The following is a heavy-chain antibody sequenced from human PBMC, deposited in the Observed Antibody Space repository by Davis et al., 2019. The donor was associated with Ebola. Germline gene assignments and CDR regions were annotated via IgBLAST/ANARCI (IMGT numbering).Heavy chain of an antibody. J-gene: IGHJ3*02. CDR3: AREMATTNDAFDI. V-gene: IGHV3-74*01. D-gene: IGHD5-24*01. Sequence: HTGGSLRLSCPASSFSFFSTWMHWVRQAPGKGLVWVSRIHSDGTSTIYTDSVKGRFTISRDNAKNTLYLQMNSLRAEDTAVYYCAREMATTNDAFDIWGQGTMVRVTS. CDR1: SFSFFSTW. CDR2: IHSDGTST.